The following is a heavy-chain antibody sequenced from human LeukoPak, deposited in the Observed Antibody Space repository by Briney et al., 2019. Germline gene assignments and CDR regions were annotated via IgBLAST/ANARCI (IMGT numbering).Heavy chain of an antibody. J-gene: IGHJ6*02. V-gene: IGHV4-34*01. D-gene: IGHD6-6*01. CDR2: INHSGST. Sequence: PSETLSPTCAVYGGSFSGYYWSWIRQPPGKGLEWIGEINHSGSTNYNPSLKSRVTISVDTSKNQFSLKLSSVTAADTAVYYCARGRHLIAARLHYYYGMDVGGQGTTVTVSS. CDR1: GGSFSGYY. CDR3: ARGRHLIAARLHYYYGMDV.